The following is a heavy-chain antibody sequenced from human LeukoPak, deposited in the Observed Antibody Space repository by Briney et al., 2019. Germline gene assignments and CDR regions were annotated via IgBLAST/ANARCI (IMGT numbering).Heavy chain of an antibody. CDR2: ISGSGGST. V-gene: IGHV3-23*01. CDR3: VKDSGWFHFDS. D-gene: IGHD6-19*01. J-gene: IGHJ4*02. Sequence: GGSLRLSCAASGCTFSSYAMSWVRQAPGKGLEWVSAISGSGGSTYYADSVKGRFTISRDNSKNTLYLQMNSLRAEDTAVYYCVKDSGWFHFDSWGQGTLVTVSS. CDR1: GCTFSSYA.